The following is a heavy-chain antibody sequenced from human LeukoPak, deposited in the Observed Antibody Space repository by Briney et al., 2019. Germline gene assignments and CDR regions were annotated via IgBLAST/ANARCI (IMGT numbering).Heavy chain of an antibody. D-gene: IGHD1-7*01. CDR2: ISSSSSYI. CDR3: ARAHNWKYGSFDF. V-gene: IGHV3-21*01. J-gene: IGHJ4*02. Sequence: GGSLRLSCAASGFTFSSYSMDWVRQAPGKGLEWVSSISSSSSYIYYADSVKGRFTISRDNAKNSLYLQMNSLRAEDTAVYYCARAHNWKYGSFDFWGQGTLVTVSS. CDR1: GFTFSSYS.